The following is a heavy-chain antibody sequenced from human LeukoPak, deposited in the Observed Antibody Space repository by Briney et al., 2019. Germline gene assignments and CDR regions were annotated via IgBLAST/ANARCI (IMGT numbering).Heavy chain of an antibody. D-gene: IGHD3-22*01. Sequence: PSETLSLTCAFNVGSFIRYYWSEIRQPPGKGLEWIGEINHSGSTDYNPSLKSRVTISVDTSKNQFSLKLSSVTAADTAVYYCAFSSAYQLHCGQGTLVTVSS. V-gene: IGHV4-34*01. CDR3: AFSSAYQLH. CDR1: VGSFIRYY. CDR2: INHSGST. J-gene: IGHJ1*01.